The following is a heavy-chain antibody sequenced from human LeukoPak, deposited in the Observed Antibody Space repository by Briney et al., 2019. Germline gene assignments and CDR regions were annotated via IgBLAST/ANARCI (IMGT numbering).Heavy chain of an antibody. CDR2: IASSGSI. D-gene: IGHD2-21*01. Sequence: GGSLRLSCAASGFTFRSYEMNWVRQAPGKWLEWVSYIASSGSIYYADSVKGRFTISRDNAKNSLYLQMNSLRAEDTAVYYCARSWVADCESDYWGQGTLVTVSS. CDR3: ARSWVADCESDY. J-gene: IGHJ4*02. V-gene: IGHV3-48*03. CDR1: GFTFRSYE.